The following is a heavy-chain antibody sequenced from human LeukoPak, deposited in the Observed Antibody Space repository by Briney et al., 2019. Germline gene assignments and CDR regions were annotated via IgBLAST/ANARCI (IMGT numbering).Heavy chain of an antibody. CDR1: GGSISSGSYY. V-gene: IGHV4-61*02. Sequence: TSQTLSLTCTVSGGSISSGSYYWSWIRQPAGKGLEWIGRIYTSGSTNYNPSLKSRVTISVDTSKNQFSLKLSSVTAADTAVYYCARDGSSGHYNEDSNWYFDLWGRGTLVTVSS. J-gene: IGHJ2*01. CDR2: IYTSGST. D-gene: IGHD3-22*01. CDR3: ARDGSSGHYNEDSNWYFDL.